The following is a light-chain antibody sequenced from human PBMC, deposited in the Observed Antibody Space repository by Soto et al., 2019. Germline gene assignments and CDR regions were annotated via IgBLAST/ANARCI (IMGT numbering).Light chain of an antibody. CDR1: QSVSTN. Sequence: EVVMTQSPATLSVSPGERATLSCRASQSVSTNLAWYQQKPGQAPRLLIYGASTRATGIPARFSGSGSGTQFTLTISSLQSEDFAVYYCQHYNNWPPSQGFGGGTKVEI. CDR2: GAS. V-gene: IGKV3-15*01. J-gene: IGKJ4*01. CDR3: QHYNNWPPSQG.